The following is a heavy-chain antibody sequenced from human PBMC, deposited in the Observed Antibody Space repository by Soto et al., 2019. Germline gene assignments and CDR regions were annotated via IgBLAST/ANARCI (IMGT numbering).Heavy chain of an antibody. D-gene: IGHD3-3*01. Sequence: PSETLSLTCAVSGGSISSSSYYWGWIRQPPGKGLEWIGSIYYSGSTYYNPSLKSRVTISVDTSKNQFSLKLSSVTAADTAVYYCARRGIFGVDPELENYYYYYGMDVWGHGTTVTVS. CDR3: ARRGIFGVDPELENYYYYYGMDV. CDR1: GGSISSSSYY. CDR2: IYYSGST. V-gene: IGHV4-39*01. J-gene: IGHJ6*02.